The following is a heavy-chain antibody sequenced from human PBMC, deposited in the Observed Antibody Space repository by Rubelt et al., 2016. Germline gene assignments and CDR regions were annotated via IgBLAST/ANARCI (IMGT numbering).Heavy chain of an antibody. Sequence: QLQLQESGPGLVKPSETLSLTCTVSGGSISSSSYYWGWIRQPPGKGLEWIGSIYYSGSTYYNPSLKSRVTISVDTSKNQFSLKLSSVTAADTAVYYCARAPIAAVGFDYWGQGTLVTVSS. CDR3: ARAPIAAVGFDY. V-gene: IGHV4-39*07. CDR1: GGSISSSSYY. D-gene: IGHD6-13*01. J-gene: IGHJ4*02. CDR2: IYYSGST.